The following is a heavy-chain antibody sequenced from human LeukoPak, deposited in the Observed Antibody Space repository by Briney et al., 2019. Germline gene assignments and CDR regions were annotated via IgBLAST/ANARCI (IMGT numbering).Heavy chain of an antibody. CDR3: AATPPYGSGSYYNY. D-gene: IGHD3-10*01. Sequence: PGRSLGLSCAASGFTFSSYGMHWVRQAPGKGLEWVAVIWYDGSNKYYADSVKGRFTISRDNSKDTLYLQMNSLRAEDTAVYYCAATPPYGSGSYYNYWGQGTPVTVSS. V-gene: IGHV3-33*01. CDR1: GFTFSSYG. CDR2: IWYDGSNK. J-gene: IGHJ4*02.